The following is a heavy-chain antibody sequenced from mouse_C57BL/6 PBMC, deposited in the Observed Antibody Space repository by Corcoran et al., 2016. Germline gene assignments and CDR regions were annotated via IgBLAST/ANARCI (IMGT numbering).Heavy chain of an antibody. CDR3: ARSIYYDYGAY. CDR1: GFNIKDYY. CDR2: IDPANGNT. D-gene: IGHD2-4*01. Sequence: EVQLQQSGAELVKPGASVKLSCTASGFNIKDYYMHWVKQRPEQGLEWIGRIDPANGNTKYAPTFQGKATITADTSSNTAYLQLSSLTSEDTAIYYCARSIYYDYGAYWGQGTLVTVSA. J-gene: IGHJ3*01. V-gene: IGHV14-3*01.